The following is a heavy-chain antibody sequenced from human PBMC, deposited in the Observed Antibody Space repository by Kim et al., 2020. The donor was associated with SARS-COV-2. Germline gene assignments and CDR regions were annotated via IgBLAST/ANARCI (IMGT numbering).Heavy chain of an antibody. CDR3: ARAGGGHASPVDY. D-gene: IGHD5-12*01. J-gene: IGHJ4*02. Sequence: NNPSLKSRVPRSVDAAKSQFDLKRSSVTAADTAVYYCARAGGGHASPVDYWGQGTLVTVSS. V-gene: IGHV4-39*06.